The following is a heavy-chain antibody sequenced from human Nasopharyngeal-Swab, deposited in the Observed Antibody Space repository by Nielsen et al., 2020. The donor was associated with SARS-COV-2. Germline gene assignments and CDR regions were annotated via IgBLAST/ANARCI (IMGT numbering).Heavy chain of an antibody. D-gene: IGHD1-1*01. CDR3: ARAGRLEITGWFDP. Sequence: ASVKVSCKASGYTFTSYGISWVRQAPGQGLEWMGWISAYNGNTNYAQKLQGRVTMTTDTSTSTAYMELSSLRSEDTAVYYCARAGRLEITGWFDPWGQGTLVTVSS. CDR2: ISAYNGNT. J-gene: IGHJ5*02. CDR1: GYTFTSYG. V-gene: IGHV1-18*01.